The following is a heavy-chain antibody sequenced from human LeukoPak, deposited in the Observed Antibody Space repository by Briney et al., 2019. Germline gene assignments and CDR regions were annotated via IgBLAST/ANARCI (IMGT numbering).Heavy chain of an antibody. CDR2: IYENGGTT. CDR3: ARGRPHGNDY. Sequence: GGSLRLSCVGSGFTSRSHAMSWVRQAPEKGLEFVSGIYENGGTTYYADSVKGRFSISRDNSKNTLYLQMNSLRVEDTAVYYCARGRPHGNDYWGQGTLVTVSS. J-gene: IGHJ4*02. V-gene: IGHV3-23*01. D-gene: IGHD4-23*01. CDR1: GFTSRSHA.